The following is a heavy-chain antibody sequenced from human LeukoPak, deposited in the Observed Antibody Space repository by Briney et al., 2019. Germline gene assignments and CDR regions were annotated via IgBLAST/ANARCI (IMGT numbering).Heavy chain of an antibody. V-gene: IGHV1-69*04. Sequence: SVKVSCKASGGTFSSYTISWVRQAPGQGLQWMGRIIPILGIANYAQKFQGRVTITADKSTSTAYMELSSLRSEDTAVYYCAREGNSSTVWFDPWGQGTLVTVSA. D-gene: IGHD6-13*01. J-gene: IGHJ5*02. CDR2: IIPILGIA. CDR1: GGTFSSYT. CDR3: AREGNSSTVWFDP.